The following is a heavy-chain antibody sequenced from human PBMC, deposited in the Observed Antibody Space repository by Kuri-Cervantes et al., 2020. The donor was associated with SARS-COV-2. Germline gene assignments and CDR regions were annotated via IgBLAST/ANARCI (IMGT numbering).Heavy chain of an antibody. CDR2: ISSSSSYT. Sequence: GESLKISCAASGFTFSDYYMSWIRQAPGKGLEWVSYISSSSSYTNYADSVKGRFTISRDNAKNSLYLQMNSLRAEDTAVYYCARGVSHIAAAGLYYFDYWGQGTLVTVSS. J-gene: IGHJ4*02. CDR1: GFTFSDYY. V-gene: IGHV3-11*05. D-gene: IGHD6-13*01. CDR3: ARGVSHIAAAGLYYFDY.